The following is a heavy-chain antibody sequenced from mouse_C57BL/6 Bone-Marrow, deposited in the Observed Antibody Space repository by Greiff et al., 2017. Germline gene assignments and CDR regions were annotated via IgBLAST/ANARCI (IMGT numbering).Heavy chain of an antibody. CDR1: GYAFTNYL. J-gene: IGHJ3*01. CDR3: ARSGAGYSSWFAY. D-gene: IGHD2-3*01. V-gene: IGHV1-54*01. CDR2: INPGSGGT. Sequence: QVQLQQSGAELVRPGTSVKVSCKASGYAFTNYLIEWVKRRPGQGLEWIGVINPGSGGTNYNEKFKGKATLTADKSSSTAYMQLSSLTSEDSAVYFCARSGAGYSSWFAYWGQGTLVTVSA.